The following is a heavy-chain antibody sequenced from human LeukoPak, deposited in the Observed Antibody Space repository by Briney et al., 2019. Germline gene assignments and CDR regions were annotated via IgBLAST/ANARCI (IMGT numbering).Heavy chain of an antibody. J-gene: IGHJ4*02. CDR2: VSYSGST. V-gene: IGHV4-59*01. CDR3: ARATSGYHIDF. Sequence: SETLSLTCTVSGGSIGSYYWNWIRQPPGKGLEWIGYVSYSGSTNYNPSLKSRVTMSVDKSKNQFSLKLSSVTAADTAVYFCARATSGYHIDFWDQGTLVTVSS. CDR1: GGSIGSYY. D-gene: IGHD3-22*01.